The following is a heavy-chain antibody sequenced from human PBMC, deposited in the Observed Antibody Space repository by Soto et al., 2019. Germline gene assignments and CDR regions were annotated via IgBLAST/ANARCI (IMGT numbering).Heavy chain of an antibody. CDR3: ATSQKGYNWNYFDH. V-gene: IGHV3-33*01. CDR1: GVTFISYG. J-gene: IGHJ4*02. Sequence: LRLSYAAAGVTFISYGMHWIRQAPGKGPEWVAVIWYDGSNKYYADSVKGRFTISRDNSKNTLYLQMNSLRAEDTAVYYCATSQKGYNWNYFDHWGQGALVTVSS. D-gene: IGHD1-20*01. CDR2: IWYDGSNK.